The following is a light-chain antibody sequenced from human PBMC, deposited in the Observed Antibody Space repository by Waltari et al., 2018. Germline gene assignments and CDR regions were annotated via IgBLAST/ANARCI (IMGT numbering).Light chain of an antibody. J-gene: IGKJ5*01. CDR2: NAS. CDR3: QQGNSFPIT. V-gene: IGKV1-12*01. Sequence: DIQMTQSPSSVSASVGDRVTITCRASQGIRSWLAWYQQKPGEAPKFLIYNASSLQSGVPSRFSGSGSGTDFTLTISSLQPEDFGTYYCQQGNSFPITFGQGTRLEMK. CDR1: QGIRSW.